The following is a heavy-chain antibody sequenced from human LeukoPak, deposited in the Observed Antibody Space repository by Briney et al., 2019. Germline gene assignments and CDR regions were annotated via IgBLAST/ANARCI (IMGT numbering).Heavy chain of an antibody. Sequence: GGSLRLSCSASGFTFSSYAMNWVRQAPGKGLEWVSVISGSGGSTNYADSVKGRFTISRDNSKNTLYLQMNSLRAEDTAVYFCAKNRSGSTPKNPEHWGQGTLVTVSS. V-gene: IGHV3-23*01. CDR3: AKNRSGSTPKNPEH. CDR2: ISGSGGST. J-gene: IGHJ4*02. CDR1: GFTFSSYA. D-gene: IGHD6-13*01.